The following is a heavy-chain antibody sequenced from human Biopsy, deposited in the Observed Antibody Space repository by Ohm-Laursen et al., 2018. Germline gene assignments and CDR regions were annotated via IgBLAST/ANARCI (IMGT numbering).Heavy chain of an antibody. D-gene: IGHD5-24*01. J-gene: IGHJ6*02. CDR3: ARAGVGSDGTDSYYYGMDV. CDR1: GNTFATYH. Sequence: ASVKASCKASGNTFATYHIHWVRQAPGHGLEWMGVISPSGATTSFSQKFQGRITMTRDPSTGTVYMDLNSLGSEDTAVYYCARAGVGSDGTDSYYYGMDVWGPGTTVTVSS. CDR2: ISPSGATT. V-gene: IGHV1-46*01.